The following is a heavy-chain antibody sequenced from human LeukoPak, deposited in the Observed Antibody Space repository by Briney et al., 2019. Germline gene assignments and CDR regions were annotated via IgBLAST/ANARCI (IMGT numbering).Heavy chain of an antibody. V-gene: IGHV3-21*01. CDR3: ARDWAYFWSGYQDY. J-gene: IGHJ4*02. D-gene: IGHD3-3*01. CDR1: GFTFSSYS. Sequence: GGSLRLSCAASGFTFSSYSMNWVRQAPGKGLEWVSSISSSSSYIYYADSVKGRFTISRDNAKNSLYLQMNGLRAEDTAVYYCARDWAYFWSGYQDYWGQGTLVTVSS. CDR2: ISSSSSYI.